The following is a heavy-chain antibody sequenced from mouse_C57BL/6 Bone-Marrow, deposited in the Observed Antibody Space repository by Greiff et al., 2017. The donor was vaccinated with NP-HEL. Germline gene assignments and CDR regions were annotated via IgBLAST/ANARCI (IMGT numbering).Heavy chain of an antibody. CDR2: IDPNSGGT. CDR3: ARWDPLRNYAMDY. Sequence: QVQLKQPGAELVKPGASVKLSCKASGYTFTSYWMHWVKPRPGRGLEWIGRIDPNSGGTQYNEKFKSKATLTVDKPSSTAYMQLSSLTSEDSAVYYCARWDPLRNYAMDYWGQGTSVTVSS. V-gene: IGHV1-72*01. CDR1: GYTFTSYW. J-gene: IGHJ4*01. D-gene: IGHD4-1*01.